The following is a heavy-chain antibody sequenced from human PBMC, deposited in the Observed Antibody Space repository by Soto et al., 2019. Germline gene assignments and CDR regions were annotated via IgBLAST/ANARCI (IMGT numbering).Heavy chain of an antibody. CDR1: GFSFDTYA. CDR2: ISGSGGNT. D-gene: IGHD5-12*01. V-gene: IGHV3-23*01. J-gene: IGHJ4*02. CDR3: AKLGMTTINRDY. Sequence: EAQLLESGGGLVQPGGSLRVSCAASGFSFDTYAMSWVRQAPGKGLEWVSTISGSGGNTYYADSVKGRFTISRDNSKNILYLQMTCRRAEDTALYYCAKLGMTTINRDYWGQGTQVPVSS.